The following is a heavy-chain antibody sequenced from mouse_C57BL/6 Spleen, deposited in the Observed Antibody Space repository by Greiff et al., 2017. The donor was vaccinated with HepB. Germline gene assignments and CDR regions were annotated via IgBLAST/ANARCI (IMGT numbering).Heavy chain of an antibody. V-gene: IGHV1-7*01. CDR2: INPSSGYT. CDR3: ARGYSDWSYAMDY. D-gene: IGHD2-12*01. CDR1: GYTFTSYW. J-gene: IGHJ4*01. Sequence: QVQLQQSGAELAKPGASVKLSCKASGYTFTSYWMHWVKQRPGQGLEWIGYINPSSGYTKYNQKFKDKATLTADKSSSTAYMQLSSLTYEDSAVYDCARGYSDWSYAMDYWGQGTSVTVSS.